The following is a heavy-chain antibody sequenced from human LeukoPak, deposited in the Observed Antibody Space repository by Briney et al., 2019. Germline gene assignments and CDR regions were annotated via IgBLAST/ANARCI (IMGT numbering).Heavy chain of an antibody. CDR3: ARERTTIVSGTTIGAY. CDR1: GFTFSSYW. Sequence: GGSLRLSCAASGFTFSSYWMHWVRQAPGKGLVWVSLINTDGSSTNYADSVRGRFTISRDNAKNTLHLQMNSLTADDTAVYYCARERTTIVSGTTIGAYWGQGTLVTVSS. D-gene: IGHD2/OR15-2a*01. J-gene: IGHJ4*02. V-gene: IGHV3-74*01. CDR2: INTDGSST.